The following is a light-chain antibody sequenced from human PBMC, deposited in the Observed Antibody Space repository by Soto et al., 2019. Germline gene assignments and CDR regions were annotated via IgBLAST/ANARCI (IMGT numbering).Light chain of an antibody. V-gene: IGLV1-40*01. J-gene: IGLJ3*02. CDR1: SSNIGAGYD. Sequence: QSVLTQPPSVSGAPGQRVTISCTGSSSNIGAGYDVHWYRHLPGTAPKLLIYGNINRPSGVPDRFSGSKSGTSASLAITGLQAEDEADYYCQSYDISLSGWVFGGGTKLTVL. CDR3: QSYDISLSGWV. CDR2: GNI.